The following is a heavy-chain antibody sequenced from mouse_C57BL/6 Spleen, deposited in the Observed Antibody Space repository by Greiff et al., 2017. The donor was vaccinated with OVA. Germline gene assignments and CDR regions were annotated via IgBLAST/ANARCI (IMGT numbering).Heavy chain of an antibody. CDR1: GYTFTSYW. V-gene: IGHV1-7*01. CDR2: INPSSGYT. J-gene: IGHJ1*03. CDR3: ARDYDYWYFDV. Sequence: QVQLQQSGAELVKPGASVKLSCKASGYTFTSYWMHWVKQRPGQGLEWIGYINPSSGYTKYNQKFKDKATLTADKSSSTAYMQPSSLTYEDSAVYYCARDYDYWYFDVWGTGTTVTVSS. D-gene: IGHD2-4*01.